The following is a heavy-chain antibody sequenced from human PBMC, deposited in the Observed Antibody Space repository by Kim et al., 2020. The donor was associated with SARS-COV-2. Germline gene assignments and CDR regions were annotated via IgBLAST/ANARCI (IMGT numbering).Heavy chain of an antibody. D-gene: IGHD3-3*01. J-gene: IGHJ3*02. CDR3: ARTPYDFWSGTRDAFDI. CDR1: GGSISSSSYY. Sequence: SETLSLTCTVSGGSISSSSYYWGWIRQPPGKGLEWIVSIYYSGSTYYNPSLKSRVTISVDTSKNQFSLKLSSVTAADTAVYYCARTPYDFWSGTRDAFDIWGQGTMVTVSS. CDR2: IYYSGST. V-gene: IGHV4-39*01.